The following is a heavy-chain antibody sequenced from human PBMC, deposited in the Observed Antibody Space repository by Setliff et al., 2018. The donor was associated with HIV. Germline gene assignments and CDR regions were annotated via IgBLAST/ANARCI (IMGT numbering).Heavy chain of an antibody. CDR1: GYSFPNDW. Sequence: GESLKISCKDSGYSFPNDWIGWVRQMPGKGLEWVAIIFPGASETRYSPSFEGQVTISADRSINTVYLQWSSLRASDTAIYYCTRHPLRPGIAGYFYFVDVWGTGTTVTVSS. J-gene: IGHJ6*03. CDR2: IFPGASET. V-gene: IGHV5-51*01. CDR3: TRHPLRPGIAGYFYFVDV. D-gene: IGHD3-9*01.